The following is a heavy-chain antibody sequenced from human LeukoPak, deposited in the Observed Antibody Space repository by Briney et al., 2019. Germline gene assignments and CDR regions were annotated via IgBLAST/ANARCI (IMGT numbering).Heavy chain of an antibody. V-gene: IGHV3-30*04. CDR1: GFTFSGFA. CDR3: TKERGGGGRRINLMVGGYGP. D-gene: IGHD3-22*01. J-gene: IGHJ5*02. CDR2: TSYHGRDK. Sequence: GTSLRLSCAGSGFTFSGFAMHWVRQAPGKGLEWVAATSYHGRDKYYADAVSGRFTISRGNSKNTLHLEMNSLRTDDTAVYYCTKERGGGGRRINLMVGGYGPWGQGTQVTVSS.